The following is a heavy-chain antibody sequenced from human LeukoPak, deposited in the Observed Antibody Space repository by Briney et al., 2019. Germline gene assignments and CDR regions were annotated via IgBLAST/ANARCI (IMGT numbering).Heavy chain of an antibody. D-gene: IGHD1-26*01. CDR3: AREGSGSYFFDY. J-gene: IGHJ4*02. V-gene: IGHV4-39*07. CDR1: GGSISSSSYY. CDR2: IYYSGST. Sequence: SETLSLTCTVSGGSISSSSYYWGWIRQPPGKGLEWIGSIYYSGSTYYNPSLKSRVTISVDASKNQFSLKLSSVTAADTAVYYCAREGSGSYFFDYWGQGTLVTVSS.